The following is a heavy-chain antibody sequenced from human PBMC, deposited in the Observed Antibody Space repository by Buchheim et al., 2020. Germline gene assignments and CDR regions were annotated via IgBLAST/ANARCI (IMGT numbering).Heavy chain of an antibody. CDR3: ARDFWNGYHPDWFDP. CDR2: INHSGST. D-gene: IGHD3-3*01. CDR1: GGSFSGYY. Sequence: QVQLQQWGAGLLKPSETLSLTCAVYGGSFSGYYWSWIRQPPGKGLEWIGEINHSGSTNYNPSLKSRVTISVDTSKNQFSLKLSSVTAADTAVYYCARDFWNGYHPDWFDPWGQGTL. J-gene: IGHJ5*02. V-gene: IGHV4-34*01.